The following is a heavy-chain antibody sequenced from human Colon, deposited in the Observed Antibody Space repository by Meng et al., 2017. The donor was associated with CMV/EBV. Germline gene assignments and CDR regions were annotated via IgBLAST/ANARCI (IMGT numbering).Heavy chain of an antibody. J-gene: IGHJ3*01. CDR3: ANLNLP. D-gene: IGHD1-20*01. CDR1: GFTVSSNY. CDR2: IYSGGST. V-gene: IGHV3-53*01. Sequence: GESLKISCAASGFTVSSNYMSWVRQAPGKGLEWVSVIYSGGSTYYADSVKGRFTISRDNSKNTLYLQMNSLRAEDTAVYYCANLNLPWGQGTMVTVSS.